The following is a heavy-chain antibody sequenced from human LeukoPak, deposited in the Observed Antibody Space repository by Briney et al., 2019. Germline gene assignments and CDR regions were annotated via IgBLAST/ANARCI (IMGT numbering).Heavy chain of an antibody. CDR1: GGSISSYY. V-gene: IGHV4-59*01. CDR2: IYYSGST. CDR3: ARAPGAPEWFGELLFYFDY. J-gene: IGHJ4*02. D-gene: IGHD3-10*01. Sequence: ETLSLTCPVSGGSISSYYWSWIRQPPGKGLEWIGYIYYSGSTNYNPSLKSRVTISVDTSKNQFSLKLSSVTAADTAVYYCARAPGAPEWFGELLFYFDYWGQGTLVTVSS.